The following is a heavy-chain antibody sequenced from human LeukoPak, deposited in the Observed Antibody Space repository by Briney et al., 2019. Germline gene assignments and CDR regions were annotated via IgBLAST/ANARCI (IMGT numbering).Heavy chain of an antibody. Sequence: GSLQISCKGSGYSFTRYWIGGVRQLPGKGLEGMGIIYPGDSDTRYSPSLQGEVTISAEKSISTAYLQWSSLKASDTAMYYCARGDDFWSGYPNWFDPWGQGTLVTVSS. V-gene: IGHV5-51*01. J-gene: IGHJ5*02. D-gene: IGHD3-3*01. CDR2: IYPGDSDT. CDR3: ARGDDFWSGYPNWFDP. CDR1: GYSFTRYW.